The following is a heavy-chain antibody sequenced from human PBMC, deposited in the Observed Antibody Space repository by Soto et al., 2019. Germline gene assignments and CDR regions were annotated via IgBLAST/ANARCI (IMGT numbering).Heavy chain of an antibody. CDR2: ISYDGSNK. Sequence: GESLKISCAASGFTFSSYGMHWVRQAPGKGLEWVAVISYDGSNKYYADSVKGRFTISRDNSKNTLYLQMNSLRAEDTAVYYCAKGMYSSSSGIVDYWGQGTLVTVSS. CDR3: AKGMYSSSSGIVDY. CDR1: GFTFSSYG. V-gene: IGHV3-30*18. J-gene: IGHJ4*02. D-gene: IGHD6-6*01.